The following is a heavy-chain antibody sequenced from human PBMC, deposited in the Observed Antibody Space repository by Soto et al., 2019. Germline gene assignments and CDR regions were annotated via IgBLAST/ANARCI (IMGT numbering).Heavy chain of an antibody. CDR1: GFTFSSYE. Sequence: EVQLVESGGGLVQPGGSLRLSCAASGFTFSSYEMNWVRQAPGKGLEWVSYISSSGSIIYYADSVKGRFTISRDNAKNSLYLQMNSLRAEDTAVYYCARWKSSSWYEPDYWGQGTLVTVSS. D-gene: IGHD6-13*01. J-gene: IGHJ4*02. CDR2: ISSSGSII. CDR3: ARWKSSSWYEPDY. V-gene: IGHV3-48*03.